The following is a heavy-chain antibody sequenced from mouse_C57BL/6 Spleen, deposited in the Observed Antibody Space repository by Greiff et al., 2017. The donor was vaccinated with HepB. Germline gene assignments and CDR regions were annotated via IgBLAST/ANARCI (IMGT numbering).Heavy chain of an antibody. V-gene: IGHV1-82*01. CDR3: AREGDYYGPFAY. J-gene: IGHJ3*01. Sequence: QVQLKQSGPELVKPGASVKISCKASGYAFSSSWMNWVKQRPGKGLEWIGRIYPGDGDTNYNGKFKGKATLTADKSSSTAYMQLSSLTSEDSAVYFCAREGDYYGPFAYWGQGTLVTVSA. CDR2: IYPGDGDT. D-gene: IGHD1-1*01. CDR1: GYAFSSSW.